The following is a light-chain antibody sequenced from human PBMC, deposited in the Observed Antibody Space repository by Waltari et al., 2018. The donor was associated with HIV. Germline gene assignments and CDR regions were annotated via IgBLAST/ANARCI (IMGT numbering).Light chain of an antibody. Sequence: QSALTQPASVSGSPGQSITISCTGTSSDVVSYNLVSWYQQHPGKAPKLMIYEVSKRPSGFSNRFSGSKSGNTASLTISGLQAEDEADYYCCSYAGSSTYVFGTGTKVTVL. CDR2: EVS. V-gene: IGLV2-23*02. J-gene: IGLJ1*01. CDR3: CSYAGSSTYV. CDR1: SSDVVSYNL.